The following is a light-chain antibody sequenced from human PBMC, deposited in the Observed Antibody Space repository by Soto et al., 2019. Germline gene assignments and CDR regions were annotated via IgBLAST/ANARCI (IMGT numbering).Light chain of an antibody. V-gene: IGLV2-14*03. CDR3: TSFTTNLSFV. CDR1: NNDIGADKF. Sequence: QSALTQPVSVSGSPGQSITITCTGSNNDIGADKFVSWYRQHPGEAPKLLIFDVSNRPSGVSHRFSGSKSGNTASLTISRLQAEDESDYYCTSFTTNLSFVFGTGTKLTVL. J-gene: IGLJ1*01. CDR2: DVS.